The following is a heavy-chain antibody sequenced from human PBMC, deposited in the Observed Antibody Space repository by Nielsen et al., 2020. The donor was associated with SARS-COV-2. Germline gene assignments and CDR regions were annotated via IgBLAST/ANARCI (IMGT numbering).Heavy chain of an antibody. CDR1: GFTFSSYS. V-gene: IGHV3-23*01. J-gene: IGHJ4*02. Sequence: GESLKISCAASGFTFSSYSMNWVRQAPGKGLEWVSAISGSGGSTYYADSVKGRFTISRDNSKNTLYLQMNSLRAEDTAVYYCAKDDKQADYGDVFDYWGQGTLVTVSS. D-gene: IGHD4-17*01. CDR3: AKDDKQADYGDVFDY. CDR2: ISGSGGST.